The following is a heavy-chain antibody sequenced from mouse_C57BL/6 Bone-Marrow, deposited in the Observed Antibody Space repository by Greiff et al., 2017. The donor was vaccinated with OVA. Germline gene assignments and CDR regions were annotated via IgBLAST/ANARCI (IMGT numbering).Heavy chain of an antibody. D-gene: IGHD4-1*01. CDR1: GYTFTSYG. V-gene: IGHV1-81*01. CDR3: ARAGLGRRY. Sequence: QVQLQQSGAELARPGASVKLSCKASGYTFTSYGISWVKQRTGQGLEWIGEIYPRSGNTYYNEKFKGKATLTADKSSSTPYMELRSLTAGDSAVYFCARAGLGRRYWGQGTTLTVSS. CDR2: IYPRSGNT. J-gene: IGHJ2*01.